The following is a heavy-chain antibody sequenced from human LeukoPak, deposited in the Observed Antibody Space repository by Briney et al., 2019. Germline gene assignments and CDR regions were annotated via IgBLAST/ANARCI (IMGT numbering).Heavy chain of an antibody. CDR2: ISSSADTI. Sequence: GGSLRLSCAASGFTFSSYSMNWVRQAPGKGLEWVSYISSSADTIHYADSVQGRFTVSRDNAKNSLYLQMNILGAEDTAVYYCATSNKTLWSGYNDYWGQGTLVTVSS. CDR3: ATSNKTLWSGYNDY. V-gene: IGHV3-48*04. J-gene: IGHJ4*02. CDR1: GFTFSSYS. D-gene: IGHD3-3*01.